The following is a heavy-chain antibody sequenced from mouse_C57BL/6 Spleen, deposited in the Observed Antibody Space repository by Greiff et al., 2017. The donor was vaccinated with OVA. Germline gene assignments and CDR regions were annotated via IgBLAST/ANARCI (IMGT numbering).Heavy chain of an antibody. CDR3: ARDYYGYGNYAMDY. V-gene: IGHV5-17*01. CDR2: ISSGSSTI. Sequence: DVMLVESGGGLVKPGGSLKLSCAASGFTFSDYGMHWVRQAPEKGLEWVAYISSGSSTIYYADTVKGRFTISRDNAKNTLFLQMTSLRSEDTAMYYCARDYYGYGNYAMDYWGQGTSVTVSS. CDR1: GFTFSDYG. J-gene: IGHJ4*01. D-gene: IGHD2-2*01.